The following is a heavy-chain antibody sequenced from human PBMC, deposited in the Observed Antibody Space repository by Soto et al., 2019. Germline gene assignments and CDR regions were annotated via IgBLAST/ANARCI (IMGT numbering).Heavy chain of an antibody. D-gene: IGHD2-15*01. V-gene: IGHV4-59*01. J-gene: IGHJ5*02. Sequence: PEETLSLTCTVSGGSISSYYWSWIRQPPGKGLEWIGYIYYSGSTNYNPSLKSRVTISVDTSKNQFSLKLSSVTAADTAVYYCARVANYGYCSGGSCYWFDPWGQGTLVTVSS. CDR2: IYYSGST. CDR1: GGSISSYY. CDR3: ARVANYGYCSGGSCYWFDP.